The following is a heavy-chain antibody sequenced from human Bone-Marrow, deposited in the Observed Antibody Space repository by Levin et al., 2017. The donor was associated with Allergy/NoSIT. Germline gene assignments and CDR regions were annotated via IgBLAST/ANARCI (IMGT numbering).Heavy chain of an antibody. V-gene: IGHV3-33*08. J-gene: IGHJ4*02. D-gene: IGHD1-26*01. CDR3: SRDRGEWGQFYLDS. CDR1: GFTFSLYS. CDR2: VSHDGSHR. Sequence: GGSLRLSCTVSGFTFSLYSMNWVRQAPGRGLEWVAVVSHDGSHRVYADSVKARFTISRDNSKKIHYLQMDSLGPEDTAVYYCSRDRGEWGQFYLDSWGQGILVTVSS.